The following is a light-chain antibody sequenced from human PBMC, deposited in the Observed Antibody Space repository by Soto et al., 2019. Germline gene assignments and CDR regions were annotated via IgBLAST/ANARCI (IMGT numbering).Light chain of an antibody. CDR1: QSVRSTF. V-gene: IGKV3-20*01. CDR2: GAS. J-gene: IGKJ3*01. Sequence: EIVLTQSPVTLSLSPGERATLSCRASQSVRSTFLAWYQQKPGQAPRLLIYGASSRATGIPDRFSGRGSGTEFTLTISRLEPEDFAVYFCQQYGNSPFTFGPGTKVDIK. CDR3: QQYGNSPFT.